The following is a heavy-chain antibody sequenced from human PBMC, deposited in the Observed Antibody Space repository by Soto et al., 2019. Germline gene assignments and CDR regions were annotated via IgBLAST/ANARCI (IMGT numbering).Heavy chain of an antibody. CDR2: IYYSGST. Sequence: SETLSLTCTVSGGSISSYYWSWIRQPPGKGLEWIGYIYYSGSTNYNPSLKSRVTISVDTSKNQFSLKLSSVTAADTAVYYCARLLSRDWNDVGWFDPWGQGTLVTVSS. V-gene: IGHV4-59*08. D-gene: IGHD1-1*01. CDR3: ARLLSRDWNDVGWFDP. CDR1: GGSISSYY. J-gene: IGHJ5*02.